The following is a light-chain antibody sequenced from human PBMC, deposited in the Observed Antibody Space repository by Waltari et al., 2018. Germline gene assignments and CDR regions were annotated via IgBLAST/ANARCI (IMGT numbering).Light chain of an antibody. J-gene: IGLJ3*02. CDR2: VNSAGSN. V-gene: IGLV4-69*01. Sequence: QLVLTQSPSASASLGASVKLTCTLSSGHSTNVVAWLQQQPEKGPRFLMKVNSAGSNTKGDEIPDRFSGSSSGAERYLTISSLQSEDEADYYCQTGGHGTWVFGGGTKLTVL. CDR3: QTGGHGTWV. CDR1: SGHSTNV.